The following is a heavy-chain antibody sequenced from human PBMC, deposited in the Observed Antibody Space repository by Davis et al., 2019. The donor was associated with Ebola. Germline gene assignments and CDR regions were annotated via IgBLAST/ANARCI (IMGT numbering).Heavy chain of an antibody. V-gene: IGHV1-69*04. Sequence: SVQVSCKASGGTFSSYAISWVRQAPGQGLEWMGRIIPILGIANYAQKFQGRVTITADKSTSTAYMELSSLRSEDTAVYYCARLFWSGYYKGYYYGMDVWGQGTTVTVSS. CDR2: IIPILGIA. J-gene: IGHJ6*02. CDR1: GGTFSSYA. D-gene: IGHD3-3*01. CDR3: ARLFWSGYYKGYYYGMDV.